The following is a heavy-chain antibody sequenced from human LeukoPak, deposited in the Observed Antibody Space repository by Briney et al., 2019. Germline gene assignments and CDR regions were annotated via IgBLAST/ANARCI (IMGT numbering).Heavy chain of an antibody. J-gene: IGHJ4*02. CDR3: AKPMDYGDYGAWFDY. V-gene: IGHV3-21*01. CDR1: GFTFSTYS. D-gene: IGHD4-17*01. Sequence: GSLRLSCAASGFTFSTYSMNWVRQAPGKGLEWVSSISDNSNYIYYSDSVEGRFTISRDNAKNSLYLQMNSLRAEDTAVYYCAKPMDYGDYGAWFDYWGQGTLVTVSS. CDR2: ISDNSNYI.